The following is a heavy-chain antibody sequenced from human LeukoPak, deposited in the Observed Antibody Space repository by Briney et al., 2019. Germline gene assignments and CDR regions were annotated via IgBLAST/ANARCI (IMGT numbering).Heavy chain of an antibody. Sequence: PSETLSLTCTVSGGSISSSDSYWASVRQPPGKGLEWIGSICFSRTTYYNPSLKSRVTMSIDTSKNHFSLKVASVTAADTAVYYCGRHFPETGRDEQPLEYWGQGSLFTVSS. CDR2: ICFSRTT. CDR3: GRHFPETGRDEQPLEY. CDR1: GGSISSSDSY. D-gene: IGHD3-10*01. J-gene: IGHJ4*02. V-gene: IGHV4-39*01.